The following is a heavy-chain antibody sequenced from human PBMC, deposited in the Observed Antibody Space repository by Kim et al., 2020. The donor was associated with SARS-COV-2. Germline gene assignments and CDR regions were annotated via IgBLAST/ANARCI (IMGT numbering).Heavy chain of an antibody. V-gene: IGHV3-48*04. D-gene: IGHD6-19*01. J-gene: IGHJ4*02. Sequence: IYYADSVKGRFTSSRDNAKNSLYLQMNSLRAEDTAVYYCARTGYSSGFDYWGQGTLVTVSS. CDR3: ARTGYSSGFDY. CDR2: I.